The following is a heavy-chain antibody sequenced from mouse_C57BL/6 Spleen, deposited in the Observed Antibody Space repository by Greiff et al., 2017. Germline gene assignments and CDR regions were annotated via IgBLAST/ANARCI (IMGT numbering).Heavy chain of an antibody. V-gene: IGHV1-20*01. CDR1: GYSFTGYF. Sequence: EVQLPQSGPELVKPGDSVKISCKASGYSFTGYFMHWVMQSHGKSLEWIGRIYPYNGDTFYNQKFKCKATLTVDKSSSAAHMELRSLTSEDSAVYYCARSYNSSSHAMDYWGQGTSVTVSS. J-gene: IGHJ4*01. CDR3: ARSYNSSSHAMDY. D-gene: IGHD1-1*01. CDR2: IYPYNGDT.